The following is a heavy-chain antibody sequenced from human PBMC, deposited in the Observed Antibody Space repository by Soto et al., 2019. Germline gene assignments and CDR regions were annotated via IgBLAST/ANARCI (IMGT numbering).Heavy chain of an antibody. Sequence: PGGSLRLSCAASGFTFSSYGMHWVRQAPGKGLGGWAVIWYDGSNKYYADSVKGRFTISRDNSKNTLYLQMNSLRAEDTAVYYCARGIDYVWGSYRPLLVYYGMDVWGQGTTVTVSS. CDR1: GFTFSSYG. J-gene: IGHJ6*02. V-gene: IGHV3-33*01. D-gene: IGHD3-16*02. CDR2: IWYDGSNK. CDR3: ARGIDYVWGSYRPLLVYYGMDV.